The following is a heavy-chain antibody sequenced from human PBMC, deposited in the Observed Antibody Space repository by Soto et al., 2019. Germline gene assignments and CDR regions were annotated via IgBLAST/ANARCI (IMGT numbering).Heavy chain of an antibody. CDR1: VFTFSSYA. D-gene: IGHD6-19*01. Sequence: GWSLRLSCAASVFTFSSYAMHWVCQAPGKGLEWVAVISYDGSNKYYADSVKGRFTISRDNSKNTLYLQMNSLRAEDTTVFYCARTVQQWLAGHYDYWGQRTLVT. CDR2: ISYDGSNK. J-gene: IGHJ4*02. CDR3: ARTVQQWLAGHYDY. V-gene: IGHV3-30-3*01.